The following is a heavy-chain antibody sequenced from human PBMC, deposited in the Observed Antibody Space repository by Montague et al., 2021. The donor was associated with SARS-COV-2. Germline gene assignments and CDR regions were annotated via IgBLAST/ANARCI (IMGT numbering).Heavy chain of an antibody. CDR1: GDSMNNYY. J-gene: IGHJ4*02. CDR3: ARAPIYRSSWYAYFDY. CDR2: INYSGST. V-gene: IGHV4-59*01. D-gene: IGHD6-13*01. Sequence: SETLSLTCTVSGDSMNNYYWSWIRQPPGKGLEWIGYINYSGSTHYNPSLQSRVTLSKDTPKSQFSLRLTSVTAADTAMYFCARAPIYRSSWYAYFDYWGQGTLVTVSS.